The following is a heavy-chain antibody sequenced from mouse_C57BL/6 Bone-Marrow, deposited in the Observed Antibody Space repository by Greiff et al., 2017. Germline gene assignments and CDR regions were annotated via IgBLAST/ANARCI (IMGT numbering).Heavy chain of an antibody. D-gene: IGHD2-2*01. CDR1: GYTFTSYW. Sequence: EVQLQQSGTVLARPGASVKMSCKTSGYTFTSYWMHWVKQRPGKGLEWIGDIYPGNSDTSYNEKFKGKAKLTVVTSASTAYMELRSLTNEASAVYYCTRDAYDDWFAYWGQGTLVTVSA. J-gene: IGHJ3*01. V-gene: IGHV1-5*01. CDR3: TRDAYDDWFAY. CDR2: IYPGNSDT.